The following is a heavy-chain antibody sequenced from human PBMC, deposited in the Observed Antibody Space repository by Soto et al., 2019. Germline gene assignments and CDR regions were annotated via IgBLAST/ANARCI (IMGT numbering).Heavy chain of an antibody. D-gene: IGHD3-9*01. V-gene: IGHV4-34*01. CDR1: GGSFSGYY. CDR2: INHSGST. Sequence: SETLSLTCAVYGGSFSGYYWSWIRQPPGKGLEWIGEINHSGSTNYNPSLKSRVTISVDTSKNQFSLKLSSVTAADTAVYYCARGEYYDILTGLNWFDPWGQGTLVTVSS. CDR3: ARGEYYDILTGLNWFDP. J-gene: IGHJ5*02.